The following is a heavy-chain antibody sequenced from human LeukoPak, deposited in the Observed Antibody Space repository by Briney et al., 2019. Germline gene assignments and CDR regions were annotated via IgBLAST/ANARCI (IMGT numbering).Heavy chain of an antibody. Sequence: GGSLRLSCAASGFTFRSNWMSWVRQAPGKGLEWVAKINQDGSQTKYVDSVKGRFTISRDNAKNSLHLQMNSLRADDTAVYYCAKYNDYDFDYWGQGTLATVSP. J-gene: IGHJ4*02. CDR2: INQDGSQT. CDR1: GFTFRSNW. CDR3: AKYNDYDFDY. D-gene: IGHD4-17*01. V-gene: IGHV3-7*01.